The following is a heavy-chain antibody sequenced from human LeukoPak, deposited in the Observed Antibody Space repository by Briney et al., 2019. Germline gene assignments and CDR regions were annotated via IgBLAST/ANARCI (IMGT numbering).Heavy chain of an antibody. V-gene: IGHV1-2*02. J-gene: IGHJ4*02. Sequence: GASVKVPCKASGYTFTGYYMHWVRQAPGQGLEWMGWINPNSGGTNYAQKFQGRVTMTRDKSISTAYMELYSLRSDDTAVYYCARDPPGVRYGRPIFDFWGQGTLVTVSS. CDR2: INPNSGGT. D-gene: IGHD2-8*01. CDR1: GYTFTGYY. CDR3: ARDPPGVRYGRPIFDF.